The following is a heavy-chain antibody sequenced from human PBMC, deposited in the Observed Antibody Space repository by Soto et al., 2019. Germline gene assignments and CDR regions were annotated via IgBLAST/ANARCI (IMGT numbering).Heavy chain of an antibody. J-gene: IGHJ6*02. D-gene: IGHD1-26*01. V-gene: IGHV3-15*07. Sequence: EVQLVESGGGLVTPGGSLRLSCAASGFTFTNAWMNWVRQAPGKGLEWVGLIKMKSEGATTHYAAPVNGRFTISRDDSKKMLYLQMSNLKTEDTAVYYCTTLESHYFYHNFDVWGQGTTVTVP. CDR3: TTLESHYFYHNFDV. CDR2: IKMKSEGATT. CDR1: GFTFTNAW.